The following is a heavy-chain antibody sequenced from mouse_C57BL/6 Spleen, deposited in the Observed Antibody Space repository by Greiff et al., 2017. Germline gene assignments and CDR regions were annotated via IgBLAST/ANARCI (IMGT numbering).Heavy chain of an antibody. CDR3: ASYDGYYFDV. Sequence: VQLQQSGPGLVKPSQSLSLTCSVTGYSITSGYYWNWIRQFPGNKLEWMSYISYDGSNNYNPSLKNRISITRDTSKNQFFLKLNSVTTEDTATYYCASYDGYYFDVWGTGTTVTVSS. CDR2: ISYDGSN. V-gene: IGHV3-6*01. D-gene: IGHD2-3*01. J-gene: IGHJ1*03. CDR1: GYSITSGYY.